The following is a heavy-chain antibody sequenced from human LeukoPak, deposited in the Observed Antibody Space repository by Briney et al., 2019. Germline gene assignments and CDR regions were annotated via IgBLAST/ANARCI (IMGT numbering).Heavy chain of an antibody. CDR3: ARELDYHDSITYSN. J-gene: IGHJ4*02. CDR2: ISSSSSYI. CDR1: GFTFSSYS. D-gene: IGHD3-22*01. V-gene: IGHV3-21*01. Sequence: GGSLRLSCAASGFTFSSYSMNWVRQAPGKGLEWVSSISSSSSYIYYADSVKGRFTISRDNAKNSLYLQMNSLRAEDTAVYYCARELDYHDSITYSNWGQGTLVTVSS.